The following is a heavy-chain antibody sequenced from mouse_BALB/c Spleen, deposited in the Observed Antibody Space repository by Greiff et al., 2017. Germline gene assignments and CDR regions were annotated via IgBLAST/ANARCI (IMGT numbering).Heavy chain of an antibody. CDR1: GYAFSSYW. J-gene: IGHJ4*01. D-gene: IGHD1-1*01. CDR3: AREAYYYGIAMDY. Sequence: VQLQQSGAELVRPGSSVKISCKASGYAFSSYWMNWVKQRPGQGLEWIGQIYPGDGDTNYNGKFKGKATLTADKSSSTAYMQHSSLTSEDSAVYFCAREAYYYGIAMDYWGQGTSVTVSS. CDR2: IYPGDGDT. V-gene: IGHV1-80*01.